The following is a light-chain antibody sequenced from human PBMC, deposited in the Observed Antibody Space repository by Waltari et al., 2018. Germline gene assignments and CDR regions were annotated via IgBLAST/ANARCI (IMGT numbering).Light chain of an antibody. CDR2: GAS. CDR3: HQYCSMPYT. J-gene: IGKJ2*01. CDR1: QSVSYSSDNKNC. Sequence: DIVMTQSPDSLPVSLGERATFNCKSSQSVSYSSDNKNCLAWYQQKPGQPPRLLIYGASTRESGVPDRFSGSGSGTDFSLTISILQAEDVAVYYCHQYCSMPYTFGQGTKLEIK. V-gene: IGKV4-1*01.